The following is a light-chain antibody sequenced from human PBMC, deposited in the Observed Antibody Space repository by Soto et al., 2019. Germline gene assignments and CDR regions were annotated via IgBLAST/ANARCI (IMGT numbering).Light chain of an antibody. V-gene: IGKV3-15*01. CDR2: GAS. J-gene: IGKJ5*01. CDR1: QSVSSN. CDR3: QQLNHWPRIP. Sequence: EVVRTQSPATLSVSPGERATLSCRASQSVSSNLAWYQQKHGQAPRLLIYGASTRATGIPARFSGSGSGTDFTLTISSLQSEDFAVYYCQQLNHWPRIPFGQGTRLEIK.